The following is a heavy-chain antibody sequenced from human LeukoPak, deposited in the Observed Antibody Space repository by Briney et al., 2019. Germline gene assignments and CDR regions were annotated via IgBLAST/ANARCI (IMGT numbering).Heavy chain of an antibody. CDR1: GFTFSSYW. V-gene: IGHV3-74*01. CDR3: ARVTMIVVVINGPFDY. CDR2: INSDGSST. J-gene: IGHJ4*02. Sequence: GGSLRLSCAASGFTFSSYWMHWVRQAPGKGLVWVSRINSDGSSTSYADSVKGRFTISRDNAKNTLYLQMNSLRAEDTAVYYCARVTMIVVVINGPFDYWGQGTLVTVSS. D-gene: IGHD3-22*01.